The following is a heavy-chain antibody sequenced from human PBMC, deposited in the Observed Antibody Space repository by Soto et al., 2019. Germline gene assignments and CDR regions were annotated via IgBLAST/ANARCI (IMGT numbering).Heavy chain of an antibody. D-gene: IGHD3-3*01. CDR3: AAPPKKEKNYDCWSGYDYYYYYMDV. Sequence: PGGSLRLSCAASGFTFSSYSMNWVRQAPGKGLEWVSYISSSSSTIYYADSVKGRFTISRDNAKNSLYLQMNSLRAEDTAVYYCAAPPKKEKNYDCWSGYDYYYYYMDVWGKGTTVTVSS. CDR1: GFTFSSYS. V-gene: IGHV3-48*01. J-gene: IGHJ6*03. CDR2: ISSSSSTI.